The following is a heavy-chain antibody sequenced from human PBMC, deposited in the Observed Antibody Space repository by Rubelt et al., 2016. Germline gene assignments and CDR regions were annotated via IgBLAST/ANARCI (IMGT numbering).Heavy chain of an antibody. CDR2: NRQDGNEK. CDR3: ARDGYGNTRAVNTIDY. J-gene: IGHJ4*02. D-gene: IGHD2-2*03. CDR1: GFIFSTYW. Sequence: GGSLRLSCSASGFIFSTYWMTWVRQAPGKGLEWVANNRQDGNEKYYVDSVKGRFTISRDNAQNSLYLQMNSLRAGDTAIYYCARDGYGNTRAVNTIDYWGQGTLVTVSS. V-gene: IGHV3-7*03.